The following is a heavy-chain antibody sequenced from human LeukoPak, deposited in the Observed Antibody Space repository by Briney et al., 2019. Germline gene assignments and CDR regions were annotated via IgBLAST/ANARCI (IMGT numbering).Heavy chain of an antibody. V-gene: IGHV3-15*01. CDR3: TRLMGHAFDI. Sequence: GGSLRLSCAASGFTFSNVWMNWVRQAPGKGLEWDGRIKSKTDAGAAAYAAPVEGRFTISRDDSKSTLYLQMNSLKTEDTAVYYCTRLMGHAFDIWGQGTMVTVSS. J-gene: IGHJ3*02. CDR2: IKSKTDAGAA. CDR1: GFTFSNVW. D-gene: IGHD2-8*01.